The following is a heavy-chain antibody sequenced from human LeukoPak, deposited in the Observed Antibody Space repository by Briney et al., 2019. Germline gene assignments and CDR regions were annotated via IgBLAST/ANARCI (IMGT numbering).Heavy chain of an antibody. D-gene: IGHD3-22*01. CDR1: GGSISSGGYY. J-gene: IGHJ4*02. CDR3: ASSLFPYYDSSGPIDY. CDR2: IYYSGST. V-gene: IGHV4-31*03. Sequence: SETLSLTCTVSGGSISSGGYYWSWIRQHPGKGLEWIGYIYYSGSTYYNPSLKSRVTISVDTSKNQFSLKLSSVTAADTAVYYCASSLFPYYDSSGPIDYWGQGTLVTVSS.